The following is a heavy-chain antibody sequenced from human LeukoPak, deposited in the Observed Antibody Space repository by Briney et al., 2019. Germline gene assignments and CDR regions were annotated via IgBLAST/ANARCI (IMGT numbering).Heavy chain of an antibody. J-gene: IGHJ4*02. CDR2: IYSGGST. CDR3: ARARYSGYDPPYYFDY. V-gene: IGHV3-53*01. D-gene: IGHD5-12*01. CDR1: GFTVSSNY. Sequence: GGSLRLSCAASGFTVSSNYISWVRQAPGKGLEWVSVIYSGGSTYYADSVKGRFTISRDNSKNTLYLQMNSLRAEDTAVYYCARARYSGYDPPYYFDYWGQGTLVTVSS.